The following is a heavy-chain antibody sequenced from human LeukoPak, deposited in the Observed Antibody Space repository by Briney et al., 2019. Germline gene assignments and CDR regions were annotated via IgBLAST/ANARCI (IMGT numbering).Heavy chain of an antibody. J-gene: IGHJ4*02. D-gene: IGHD3-16*01. CDR1: GGSFSGYY. CDR3: ARGGGSYGIDY. Sequence: SETLSLTCAVYGGSFSGYYWSWIRQPPGKGLEWIAYIYYSGSTNYNPSLKSRVTISVDTSKNQFSLKLSSVTAADTAVYYCARGGGSYGIDYWGQGALVTVSS. CDR2: IYYSGST. V-gene: IGHV4-59*01.